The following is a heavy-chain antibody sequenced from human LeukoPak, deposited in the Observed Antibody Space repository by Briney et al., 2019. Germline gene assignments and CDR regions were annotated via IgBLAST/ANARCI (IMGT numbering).Heavy chain of an antibody. CDR3: AKGRSSSWYGDAFDI. V-gene: IGHV3-23*01. CDR1: GFTFSNYV. CDR2: ISGSGGST. J-gene: IGHJ3*02. Sequence: GGSLRLSCSGSGFTFSNYVMSWVRQAPGKGLEWVSAISGSGGSTYYADSVKGRFTISRDNSKNTLYLQMNSLRAEDTAVYYCAKGRSSSWYGDAFDIWGQGAMVTVSS. D-gene: IGHD6-13*01.